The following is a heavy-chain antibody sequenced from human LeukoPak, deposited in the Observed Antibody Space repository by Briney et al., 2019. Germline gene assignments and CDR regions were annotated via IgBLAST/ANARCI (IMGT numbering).Heavy chain of an antibody. J-gene: IGHJ4*02. V-gene: IGHV3-48*03. CDR3: ARANSELPFDY. CDR2: ISSSGSTI. Sequence: GGSLRLSCAASGFTFSSYEMNWVRQAPGKGLEWVSYISSSGSTIYYADSVKGRFTISRDNAKNSLYLQMNSLRAEDTAVYYGARANSELPFDYWGQGTLVTVSS. CDR1: GFTFSSYE. D-gene: IGHD1-7*01.